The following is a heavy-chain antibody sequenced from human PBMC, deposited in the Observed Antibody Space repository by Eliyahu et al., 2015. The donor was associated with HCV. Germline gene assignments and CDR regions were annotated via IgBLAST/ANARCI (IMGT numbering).Heavy chain of an antibody. CDR2: ISTYNGNT. J-gene: IGHJ4*02. CDR1: GYTFTSYG. D-gene: IGHD6-19*01. V-gene: IGHV1-18*01. CDR3: ARDKASGWPTERLDY. Sequence: QVQLVQSGAEVKKPGASVKVSCKASGYTFTSYGISWVRQAPGQGLEWMGWISTYNGNTNYAQKLQGRVTMTTDTSTSTAYMELRSLRSDDTAVYYCARDKASGWPTERLDYWGQGTLVTVSS.